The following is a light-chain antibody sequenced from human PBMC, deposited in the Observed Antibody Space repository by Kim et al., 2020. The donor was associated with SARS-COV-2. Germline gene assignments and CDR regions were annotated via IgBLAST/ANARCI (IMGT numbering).Light chain of an antibody. V-gene: IGKV3-15*01. CDR2: GAS. J-gene: IGKJ1*01. Sequence: EIVMTQSPGTLSVSPGDRATLSCRASQSVSSNLAWYQQKPGQAPRLLVSGASTRATGIPARFSGSGSGTEFTLTISSLQSEDFAVYYWHQYNSWPWTFGQGTKVDIK. CDR3: HQYNSWPWT. CDR1: QSVSSN.